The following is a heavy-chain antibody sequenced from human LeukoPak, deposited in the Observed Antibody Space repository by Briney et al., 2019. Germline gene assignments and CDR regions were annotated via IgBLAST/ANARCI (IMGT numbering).Heavy chain of an antibody. V-gene: IGHV3-23*01. J-gene: IGHJ4*02. CDR3: SKGRGSTLTNIDF. CDR2: VSDSGVNT. D-gene: IGHD4-11*01. Sequence: GGSLRLSCAAPGFAFSSFAMTRVRQSPGKGLEWVSSVSDSGVNTYYAGSVRGRFTVSRDNFKNILYLQMNSLTVEDTAFYYCSKGRGSTLTNIDFWGQGALVTVSS. CDR1: GFAFSSFA.